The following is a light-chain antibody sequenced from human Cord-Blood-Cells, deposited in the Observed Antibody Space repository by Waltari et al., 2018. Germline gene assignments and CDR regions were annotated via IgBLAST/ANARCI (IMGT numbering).Light chain of an antibody. CDR2: GAA. J-gene: IGKJ2*01. CDR1: QSVSSH. CDR3: QQYNNSYT. Sequence: EIVMTKSPATLSVSPGARANLSCRASQSVSSHLAWYQQKPGQAPRRPIYGAATRATGIPARFSGSESGREFTLSISSLQSEEFAVYYCQQYNNSYTFGQGTKLEIK. V-gene: IGKV3-15*01.